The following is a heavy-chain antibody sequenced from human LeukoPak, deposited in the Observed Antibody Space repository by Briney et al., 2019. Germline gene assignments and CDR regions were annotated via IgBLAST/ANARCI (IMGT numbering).Heavy chain of an antibody. CDR2: IKQDGSEK. V-gene: IGHV3-7*01. J-gene: IGHJ6*03. CDR1: GFTFSSYW. D-gene: IGHD3-3*02. CDR3: ARAREHFGYHYYYMDV. Sequence: PGGSLRLSCAASGFTFSSYWMSWVRQAPGKGLEWVANIKQDGSEKYYVDSVKGRFTISRDNAKNSLYLQMNSLRAEDTAVYYCARAREHFGYHYYYMDVWGKGTTVTVSS.